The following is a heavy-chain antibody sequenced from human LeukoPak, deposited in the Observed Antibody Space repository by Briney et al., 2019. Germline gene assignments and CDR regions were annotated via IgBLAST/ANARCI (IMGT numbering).Heavy chain of an antibody. J-gene: IGHJ5*02. CDR1: GYTFTSYA. V-gene: IGHV1-3*01. CDR2: INAGNGNT. Sequence: ASVKVSCKASGYTFTSYAMHWVRQAPGQRLEWTGWINAGNGNTKYSQKFQGRVTITRDTSASTAYMELSSLRSEDTAVYYCARARTTSGGCSSTSCYFNPWGQGTLVTVSS. D-gene: IGHD2-2*01. CDR3: ARARTTSGGCSSTSCYFNP.